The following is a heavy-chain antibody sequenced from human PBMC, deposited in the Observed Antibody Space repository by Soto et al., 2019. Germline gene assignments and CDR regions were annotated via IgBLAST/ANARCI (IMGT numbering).Heavy chain of an antibody. CDR2: INHSGST. J-gene: IGHJ4*02. Sequence: ASETLSLTCAVYGGSFSGYYWSWIRQPPGKGLEWIGEINHSGSTNYNPSLKSRVTISVDTSKNQFSLKLSSVTAADTAVYYCARGRVVVVAALDYWGQGTLVTVPQ. CDR1: GGSFSGYY. V-gene: IGHV4-34*01. D-gene: IGHD2-15*01. CDR3: ARGRVVVVAALDY.